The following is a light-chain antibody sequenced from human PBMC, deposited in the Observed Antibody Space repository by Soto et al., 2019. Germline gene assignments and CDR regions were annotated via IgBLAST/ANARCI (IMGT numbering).Light chain of an antibody. V-gene: IGLV1-44*01. Sequence: QSVLTQPPSVSGTPGQRVTISCSGSSSNIGSGTVNWYQQLPGTAPKLLIYNNNQWPSGVPDRFSGSKSGTSGSLAISGLQSEDEAEYYCASWDDSLNGLYVFGTGTKVTVL. CDR1: SSNIGSGT. CDR2: NNN. J-gene: IGLJ1*01. CDR3: ASWDDSLNGLYV.